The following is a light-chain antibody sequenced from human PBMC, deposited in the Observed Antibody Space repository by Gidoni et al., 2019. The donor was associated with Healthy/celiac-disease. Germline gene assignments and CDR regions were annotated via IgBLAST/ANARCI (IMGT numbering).Light chain of an antibody. J-gene: IGKJ3*01. Sequence: VLTHSPGTLSLSPGERSTLSCRSSQSVSSSYLAWYQQKPGQAPRLLIYGASSRATGIPDRFSGSGSGTDFTLTISRLEPEDFAVYYCQQYGSSPLFTFXPXTKVDIK. CDR3: QQYGSSPLFT. CDR1: QSVSSSY. CDR2: GAS. V-gene: IGKV3-20*01.